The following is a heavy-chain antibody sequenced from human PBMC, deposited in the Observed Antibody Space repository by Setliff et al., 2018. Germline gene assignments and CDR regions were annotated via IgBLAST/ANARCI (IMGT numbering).Heavy chain of an antibody. CDR1: GFNFSSYG. J-gene: IGHJ4*02. CDR2: IWFDGSNH. D-gene: IGHD3-9*01. Sequence: GGSLRLSCAASGFNFSSYGMHWVRQAPGKGLEWVAAIWFDGSNHYYVDSVKGRFIISRDNSKNTLYLQMNSLRAEDTAVYYCGRDLTGQDDYWGQGTLVTVSS. CDR3: GRDLTGQDDY. V-gene: IGHV3-33*01.